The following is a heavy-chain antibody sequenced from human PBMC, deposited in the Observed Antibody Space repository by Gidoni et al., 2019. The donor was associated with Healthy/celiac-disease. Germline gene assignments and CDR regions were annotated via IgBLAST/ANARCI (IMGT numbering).Heavy chain of an antibody. CDR3: ARDNGEAGTIAAAGFNFDY. D-gene: IGHD6-13*01. CDR2: IWYDGSNK. V-gene: IGHV3-33*08. CDR1: GFTFSSYG. Sequence: QVQLVESGGGVVQPGGSLRLSCSASGFTFSSYGMHWVRQAPGKGLEWVAVIWYDGSNKYYADSVKGRFTISRDNSKNTLYLQMNSLRAEDTAVYYCARDNGEAGTIAAAGFNFDYWGQGTLVTVSS. J-gene: IGHJ4*02.